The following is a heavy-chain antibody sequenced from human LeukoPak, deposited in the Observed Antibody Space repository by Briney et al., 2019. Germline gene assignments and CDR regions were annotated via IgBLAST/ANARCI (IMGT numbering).Heavy chain of an antibody. J-gene: IGHJ4*02. Sequence: SETLSLTCTVSGGSISSYYWSWIRQPPGKGLEWIGYIYYSGSTNYNPSLKSRVTISVDTSKNQFSLKLSSVTAADTAVYYCARVSMVRGAPDYYFDYWGQGTLVTVSS. CDR3: ARVSMVRGAPDYYFDY. D-gene: IGHD3-10*01. CDR2: IYYSGST. CDR1: GGSISSYY. V-gene: IGHV4-59*01.